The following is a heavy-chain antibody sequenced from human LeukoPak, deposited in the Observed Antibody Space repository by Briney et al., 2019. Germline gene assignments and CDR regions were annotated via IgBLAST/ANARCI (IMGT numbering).Heavy chain of an antibody. V-gene: IGHV1-69*02. CDR3: ARSRGYDSTYYYYYYGMDV. J-gene: IGHJ6*02. CDR1: GYTFTGHY. D-gene: IGHD5-12*01. CDR2: IIPILGIA. Sequence: ASVKVSCKASGYTFTGHYLHWVRQAPGQGLEWMGRIIPILGIANYAQKFQGRVTITADKSTSTAYMELSSLRSEDTAVYYCARSRGYDSTYYYYYYGMDVWGQGTTVTVSS.